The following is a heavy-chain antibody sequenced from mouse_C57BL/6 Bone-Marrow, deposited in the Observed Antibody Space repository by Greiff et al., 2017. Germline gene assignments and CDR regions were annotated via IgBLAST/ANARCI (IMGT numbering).Heavy chain of an antibody. CDR1: GFNIKDDY. J-gene: IGHJ3*01. Sequence: VQLQQSGAELVRPGASVKLSCTASGFNIKDDYMHWVKQRPEQGLEWIGWIDPANGDTEYASKFQGKATITADTSSNEAYLQLSSLTSEDTAVYYCTPTGDWFAYWGQGTLVTVSA. CDR2: IDPANGDT. CDR3: TPTGDWFAY. V-gene: IGHV14-4*01.